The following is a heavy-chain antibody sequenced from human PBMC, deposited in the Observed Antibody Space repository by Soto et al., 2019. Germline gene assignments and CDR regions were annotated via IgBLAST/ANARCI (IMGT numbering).Heavy chain of an antibody. D-gene: IGHD3-22*01. CDR1: RFTFSSYG. J-gene: IGHJ3*02. Sequence: GGSLRLSCADSRFTFSSYGMHWVRQAPGKGLEWVAVISYDGSNKYYADSVKSRFTISRHNSKNTLYLQLNSLTAEDTAVYYCANSLDYSRGYAGDGFVIWGQGTMVTVSS. V-gene: IGHV3-30*18. CDR3: ANSLDYSRGYAGDGFVI. CDR2: ISYDGSNK.